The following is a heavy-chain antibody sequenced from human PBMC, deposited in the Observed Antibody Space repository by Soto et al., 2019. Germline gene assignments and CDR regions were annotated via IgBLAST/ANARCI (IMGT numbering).Heavy chain of an antibody. CDR2: IIPIFGTA. CDR1: GGTFSSYA. J-gene: IGHJ4*02. CDR3: ARGREEYSSSSGEYYFDY. D-gene: IGHD6-6*01. Sequence: SVKVSCKASGGTFSSYAISWVRQAPGQGLEWMGGIIPIFGTANYVQKFQGRVTITADESTSTAYMELSSLRSEDTAVYYCARGREEYSSSSGEYYFDYWGQGTLVTVSS. V-gene: IGHV1-69*13.